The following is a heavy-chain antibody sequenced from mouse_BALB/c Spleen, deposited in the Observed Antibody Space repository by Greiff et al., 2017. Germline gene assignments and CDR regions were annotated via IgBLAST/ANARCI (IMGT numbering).Heavy chain of an antibody. D-gene: IGHD2-10*02. CDR2: ISSGSSTI. CDR1: GFTFSSFG. CDR3: ARGGYGNPAWFAY. V-gene: IGHV5-17*02. J-gene: IGHJ3*01. Sequence: EVQGVESGGGLVQPGGSRKLSCAASGFTFSSFGMHWVRQAPEKGLEWVAYISSGSSTIYYADTVKGRFTISRDNPKNTLFLQMTSLRSEDTAMYYCARGGYGNPAWFAYWGQGTLVTVSA.